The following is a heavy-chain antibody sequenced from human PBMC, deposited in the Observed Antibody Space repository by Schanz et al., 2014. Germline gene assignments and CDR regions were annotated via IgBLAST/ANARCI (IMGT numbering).Heavy chain of an antibody. Sequence: EVQLLESGGGLVQPGGSLRLSCAASGFSFSIFAMTWVRQAPGQGLEWVSYISGSSSTKYYADSVKGRFTISRDNGKKSLYLQMNSLRVEDTAVYYCAMGGYQLHHWGQGTLVIVSS. CDR3: AMGGYQLHH. J-gene: IGHJ4*02. CDR2: ISGSSSTK. CDR1: GFSFSIFA. V-gene: IGHV3-48*01. D-gene: IGHD1-7*01.